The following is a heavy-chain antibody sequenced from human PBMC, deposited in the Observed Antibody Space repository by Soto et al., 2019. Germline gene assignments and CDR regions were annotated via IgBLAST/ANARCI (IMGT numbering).Heavy chain of an antibody. CDR3: AKDFPICRGGSLFCGIDV. CDR2: IYPGDSDT. J-gene: IGHJ5*02. D-gene: IGHD3-3*01. V-gene: IGHV5-51*01. CDR1: GYSFTSYW. Sequence: PGESLKISCKGSGYSFTSYWIGWVRQMPGKGLEWMGIIYPGDSDTRYSPSFQGQVTISADKSNSTAYLQGSSLRAADTAVYYCAKDFPICRGGSLFCGIDVWGQGTLVTVSS.